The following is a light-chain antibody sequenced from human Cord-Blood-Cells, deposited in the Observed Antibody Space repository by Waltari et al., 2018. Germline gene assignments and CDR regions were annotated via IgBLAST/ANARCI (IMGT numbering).Light chain of an antibody. Sequence: ESELTQSRATLSLSPGESATLSCRASQSVSRYLAWYQQKPGQAPRLLIYDASNRATGIPARFSGSGSGTDFTLTISSLEPEDFAVYYCQQRSNWLTFGGGTKVEIK. J-gene: IGKJ4*01. CDR3: QQRSNWLT. CDR2: DAS. V-gene: IGKV3-11*01. CDR1: QSVSRY.